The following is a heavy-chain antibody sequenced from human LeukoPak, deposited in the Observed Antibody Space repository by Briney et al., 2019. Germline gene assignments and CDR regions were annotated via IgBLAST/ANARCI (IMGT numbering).Heavy chain of an antibody. CDR2: MNPNSGNT. CDR1: GYTFTSYD. V-gene: IGHV1-8*03. Sequence: RWASVKVSCKASGYTFTSYDINWVRQATGQGLEWMGWMNPNSGNTGYAQKFQGRVTITRNTSISTAYMELSSLRSEDTAVYYCYIHCSGGSCYSGARSYYYMDVWGKGTTVTVSS. CDR3: YIHCSGGSCYSGARSYYYMDV. D-gene: IGHD2-15*01. J-gene: IGHJ6*03.